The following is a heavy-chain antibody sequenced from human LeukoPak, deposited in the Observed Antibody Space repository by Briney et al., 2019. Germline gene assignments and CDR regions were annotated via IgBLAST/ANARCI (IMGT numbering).Heavy chain of an antibody. CDR3: ARYVPEYLVIYY. V-gene: IGHV1-2*02. J-gene: IGHJ4*02. D-gene: IGHD2/OR15-2a*01. Sequence: ASVKVSCKASGYTFTDYYIHWVRQAPGQGLEWMGWINPNNGGTNYAQKFQGRVTMTRDTSITTAYMEVSRLRSDDTAVYYCARYVPEYLVIYYWGQGTLVTVSS. CDR1: GYTFTDYY. CDR2: INPNNGGT.